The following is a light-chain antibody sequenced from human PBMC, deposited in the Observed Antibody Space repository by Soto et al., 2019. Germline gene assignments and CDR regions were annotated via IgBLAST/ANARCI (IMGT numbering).Light chain of an antibody. V-gene: IGLV2-14*01. CDR1: SSDVGGYNY. CDR2: DVR. J-gene: IGLJ1*01. Sequence: QSVLTQPASVSGSPGQSITISCTGTSSDVGGYNYVSWYQQHPGKAPKLMIYDVRNRPSGVSNRFSGSKSVNTVSLTISGLQAEDEADYYCSSYTTISTYVFGTGTKVT. CDR3: SSYTTISTYV.